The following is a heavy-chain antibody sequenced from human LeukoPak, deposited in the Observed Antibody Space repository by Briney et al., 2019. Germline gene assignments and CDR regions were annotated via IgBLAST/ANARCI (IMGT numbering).Heavy chain of an antibody. CDR3: ARLSGYYQNWFDP. CDR2: IYSGGST. Sequence: GGSLRLSCAASGFTVSSNYMSWVRQAPGKGLEWVSVIYSGGSTYYADSVKGRFTISRDNSKSTLYLQMNSLRAEDTAVYYCARLSGYYQNWFDPWGQGTLVTVSS. J-gene: IGHJ5*02. CDR1: GFTVSSNY. D-gene: IGHD3-22*01. V-gene: IGHV3-66*02.